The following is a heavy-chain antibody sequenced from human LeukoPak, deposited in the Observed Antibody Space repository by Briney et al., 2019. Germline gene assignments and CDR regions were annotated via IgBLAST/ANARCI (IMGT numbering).Heavy chain of an antibody. V-gene: IGHV3-66*01. CDR3: ARNIPVTRWGY. CDR2: IYSGGST. J-gene: IGHJ4*02. Sequence: GGSLRLSCAASGFTVSNNYMTWVRQAPGKGLEWVSLIYSGGSTYYADPVKGRFTISRDNSKNTVYLQMNSLRAEDTAVYYCARNIPVTRWGYWGQGTLVTVSS. CDR1: GFTVSNNY. D-gene: IGHD2-21*01.